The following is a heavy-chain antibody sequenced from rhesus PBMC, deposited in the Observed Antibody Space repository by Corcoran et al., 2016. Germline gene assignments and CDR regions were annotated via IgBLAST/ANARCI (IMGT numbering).Heavy chain of an antibody. D-gene: IGHD4-29*01. CDR3: ARITTVAASFDY. Sequence: QVQLQESGPGLVKPSETLSLTCAVSGGSISSSSYYWSWIRQAPGKGLDRIGYISYSGGTRYNPALKSRGTMSRDTSKNQCSLKLSAVTAADTAVYYCARITTVAASFDYWGQGVLVTVSS. CDR1: GGSISSSSYY. CDR2: ISYSGGT. J-gene: IGHJ4*01. V-gene: IGHV4-122*02.